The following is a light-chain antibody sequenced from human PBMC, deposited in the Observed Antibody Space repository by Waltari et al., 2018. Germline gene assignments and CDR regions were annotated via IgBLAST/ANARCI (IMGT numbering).Light chain of an antibody. J-gene: IGLJ2*01. Sequence: QSVLPQPPSASGTPGPRVTISCSGSRSNIGSNTVNWYQQLPGTAPKLLIYSNNQRPSGVPDRFSGSKSGTSASLAISGLQSEDEADYYCAAWDDSLNAVLFGGGTKLTVL. V-gene: IGLV1-44*01. CDR1: RSNIGSNT. CDR2: SNN. CDR3: AAWDDSLNAVL.